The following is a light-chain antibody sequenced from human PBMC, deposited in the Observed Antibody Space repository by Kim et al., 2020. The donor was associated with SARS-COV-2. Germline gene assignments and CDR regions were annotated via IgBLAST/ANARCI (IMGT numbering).Light chain of an antibody. CDR3: QQYDDWPPWT. J-gene: IGKJ1*01. CDR2: DAS. V-gene: IGKV3-15*01. Sequence: EIVMTQSPATLSVSLGERATLSCRASQSVNSNLAWYQQKPGQAPRLLIYDASTRATGIPARFSGSGSGTEFTLTISSLQSEDSAVYYCQQYDDWPPWTFGQGTKVDIK. CDR1: QSVNSN.